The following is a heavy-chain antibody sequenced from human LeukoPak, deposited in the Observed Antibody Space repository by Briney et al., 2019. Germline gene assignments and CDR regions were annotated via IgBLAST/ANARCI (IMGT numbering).Heavy chain of an antibody. D-gene: IGHD2-15*01. CDR3: ARGGGYCSGGSCYRNWFDP. J-gene: IGHJ5*02. CDR2: IIPIFGTA. CDR1: GGTFSSYA. V-gene: IGHV1-69*13. Sequence: SVKVSCKASGGTFSSYAISWVRQAPGQGLEWMGGIIPIFGTANYAQKFQGRVTITADESTSTAYMELSSLRPEDTAVYYCARGGGYCSGGSCYRNWFDPWGQGTLVTVSS.